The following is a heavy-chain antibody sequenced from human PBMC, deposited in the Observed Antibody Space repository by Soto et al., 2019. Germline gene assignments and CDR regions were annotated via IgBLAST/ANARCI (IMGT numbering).Heavy chain of an antibody. CDR2: IYYSGST. V-gene: IGHV4-59*01. Sequence: SETLSLTCTVSGGSISSYYWSWIRQPPGKGLEWIGYIYYSGSTNYNPSLKSRVTISVDTSKNQFSLKLSSVTAADTAVYSCARGSGGSGSWVRAYYFDYWGQGTLVTVSS. D-gene: IGHD3-10*01. J-gene: IGHJ4*02. CDR1: GGSISSYY. CDR3: ARGSGGSGSWVRAYYFDY.